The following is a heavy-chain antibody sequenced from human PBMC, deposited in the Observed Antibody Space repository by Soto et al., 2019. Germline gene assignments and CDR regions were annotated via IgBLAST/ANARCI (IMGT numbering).Heavy chain of an antibody. V-gene: IGHV3-48*02. CDR3: VRVGYCTHGLCSTYIFGY. J-gene: IGHJ4*02. Sequence: PGGSLRLSCVGSGFTFSDYSMNCVRQAPGKGLEWISYFSRTSTAIYHADSVEGRFTISRDDAKHSLYLQMNSLRDDDRAVYYCVRVGYCTHGLCSTYIFGYWGQGTLVTVSS. CDR1: GFTFSDYS. D-gene: IGHD2-8*01. CDR2: FSRTSTAI.